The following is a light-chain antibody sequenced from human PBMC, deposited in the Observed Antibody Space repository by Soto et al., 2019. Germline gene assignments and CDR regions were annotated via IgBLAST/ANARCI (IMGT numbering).Light chain of an antibody. CDR3: QHDHNWPPGT. Sequence: EIVMTQSPATLSVSPGERATLSCRARQSVSSNVAWYQQKPGQAPRLLIYGASTRATGIPARFSGSGSGTEYTLTISSLQSEDFAVYNCQHDHNWPPGTFGPGTKVHIK. V-gene: IGKV3-15*01. CDR1: QSVSSN. CDR2: GAS. J-gene: IGKJ3*01.